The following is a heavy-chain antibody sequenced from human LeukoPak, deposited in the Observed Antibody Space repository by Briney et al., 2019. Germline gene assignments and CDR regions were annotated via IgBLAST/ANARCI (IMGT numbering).Heavy chain of an antibody. D-gene: IGHD3-9*01. V-gene: IGHV4-34*01. J-gene: IGHJ2*01. Sequence: SETLSLTCAVYGGSFSGYYWSWIRQPPGKGLEWIGETNHSGSTNYNPSLKSRVTISVDTSKNQFSLKLSSVTAADTAVYYCATKLGYFWYFDLWGRGTLVTVSS. CDR2: TNHSGST. CDR1: GGSFSGYY. CDR3: ATKLGYFWYFDL.